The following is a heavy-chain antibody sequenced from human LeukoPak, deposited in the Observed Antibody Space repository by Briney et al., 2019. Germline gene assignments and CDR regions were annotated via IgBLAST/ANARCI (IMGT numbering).Heavy chain of an antibody. Sequence: ASVKVSCKASGYIFTTYHMHWVRPAPGQGLGWMGMISTSDGNTNYAKKFQGRVTMTRDTSTSTVYMQLSSLGSEDTAVYYCGTERSAGTWFDSWGQGTLVTVSS. CDR2: ISTSDGNT. CDR1: GYIFTTYH. D-gene: IGHD6-13*01. V-gene: IGHV1-46*01. J-gene: IGHJ5*01. CDR3: GTERSAGTWFDS.